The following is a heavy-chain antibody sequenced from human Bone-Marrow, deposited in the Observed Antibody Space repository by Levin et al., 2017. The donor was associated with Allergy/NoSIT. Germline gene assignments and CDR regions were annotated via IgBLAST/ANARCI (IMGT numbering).Heavy chain of an antibody. CDR2: IYSGGGV. Sequence: LTCAVSGFTVSNTFMIWYRQAPGKGLEWVSLIYSGGGVYYADSVKGRFTISRDSSKNTLYLQMNSLRAEDTAVYYCARDRHCISNTCYGAWGQGTLVTVSS. V-gene: IGHV3-53*01. CDR3: ARDRHCISNTCYGA. D-gene: IGHD2/OR15-2a*01. J-gene: IGHJ5*02. CDR1: GFTVSNTF.